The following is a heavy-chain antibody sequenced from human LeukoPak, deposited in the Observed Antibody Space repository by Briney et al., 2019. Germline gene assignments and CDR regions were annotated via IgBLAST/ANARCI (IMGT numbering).Heavy chain of an antibody. CDR2: IKSDGSST. D-gene: IGHD3-9*01. J-gene: IGHJ3*02. CDR1: GFPFSTYW. CDR3: ARDGFESGAFDI. V-gene: IGHV3-74*01. Sequence: GGSLRLSCAASGFPFSTYWMYWVRQAPGKGLVWVSRIKSDGSSTSYADSVKGRFTISRDNAKNSLYLQMNSLRAEDTAVYYCARDGFESGAFDIWGQGTMVTVSS.